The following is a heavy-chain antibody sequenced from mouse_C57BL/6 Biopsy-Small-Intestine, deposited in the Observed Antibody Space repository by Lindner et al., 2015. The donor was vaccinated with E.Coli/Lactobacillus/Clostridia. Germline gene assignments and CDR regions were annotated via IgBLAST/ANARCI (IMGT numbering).Heavy chain of an antibody. D-gene: IGHD4-1*01. CDR2: INPNSGDT. J-gene: IGHJ2*01. Sequence: SVKVSCKASGYTFTGYYMHWVRQAPGQGLEWMGWINPNSGDTNYAQNFQGRVTLTRDTSTSTVYMELTSLTSDDTAVYYCARGVPPGVTGTTQISDHWGQGTLLTVSS. CDR1: GYTFTGYY. V-gene: IGHV1-64*01. CDR3: ARGVPPGVTGTTQISDH.